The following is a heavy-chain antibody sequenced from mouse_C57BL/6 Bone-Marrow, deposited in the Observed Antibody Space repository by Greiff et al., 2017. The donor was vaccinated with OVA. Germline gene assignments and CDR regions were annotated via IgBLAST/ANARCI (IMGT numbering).Heavy chain of an antibody. Sequence: LEESGAELVKPGASVKISCKASGYAFSSYWMNWVKQRPGKGLEWIGQIYPGDGDTNYNGKFKGKATLTADKSSSTAYMQLSSLTSEDSAVYFCASVLLRSPDWFAYWGQGTLVTVSA. V-gene: IGHV1-80*01. D-gene: IGHD1-1*01. CDR3: ASVLLRSPDWFAY. J-gene: IGHJ3*01. CDR1: GYAFSSYW. CDR2: IYPGDGDT.